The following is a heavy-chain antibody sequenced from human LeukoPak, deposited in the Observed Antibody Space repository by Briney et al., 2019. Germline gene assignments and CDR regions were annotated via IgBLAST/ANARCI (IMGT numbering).Heavy chain of an antibody. D-gene: IGHD5-12*01. CDR1: RGSISSDPYY. J-gene: IGHJ4*02. Sequence: SETLSLTCTVSRGSISSDPYYWCWFRQPPGKGLEWLGYNYYTGSTRYNPSLKSRVTISVDTSKNHVSLKLTSVTAAGTAVYFCARGEDRGYDLDSWGQGILVTVSS. CDR2: NYYTGST. V-gene: IGHV4-30-4*08. CDR3: ARGEDRGYDLDS.